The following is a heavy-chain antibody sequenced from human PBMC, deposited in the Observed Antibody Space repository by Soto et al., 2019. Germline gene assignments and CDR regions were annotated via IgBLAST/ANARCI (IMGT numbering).Heavy chain of an antibody. J-gene: IGHJ4*02. V-gene: IGHV1-18*01. Sequence: ASVKVSCKASGYTFTSYGFTWVRQAPGQGLECMGWISAYSGKTNYAQKFQDRVTMTTDASTSTAYMELSSLRAEDTAVYYCARGFSAGKGSPPDFWGQGSLVTVSS. CDR3: ARGFSAGKGSPPDF. D-gene: IGHD6-13*01. CDR1: GYTFTSYG. CDR2: ISAYSGKT.